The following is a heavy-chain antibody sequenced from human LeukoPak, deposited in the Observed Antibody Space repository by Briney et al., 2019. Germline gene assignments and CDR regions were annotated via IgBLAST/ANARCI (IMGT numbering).Heavy chain of an antibody. Sequence: GGSLRLSCAASGFTFSSYGMHWVRQAPGKGLEWVAVIWYDGSNKYYADSVKGRFTTSRDNSKNTLYLQMNSLRAEDTAVYYCAKEDYGDHTGYNWFDPWGQGTLVTVSS. D-gene: IGHD4-17*01. CDR1: GFTFSSYG. V-gene: IGHV3-33*06. CDR3: AKEDYGDHTGYNWFDP. CDR2: IWYDGSNK. J-gene: IGHJ5*02.